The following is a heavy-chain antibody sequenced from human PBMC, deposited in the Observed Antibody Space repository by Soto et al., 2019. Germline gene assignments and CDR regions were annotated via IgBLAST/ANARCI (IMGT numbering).Heavy chain of an antibody. V-gene: IGHV3-33*01. CDR1: GFTFSGHG. CDR2: IWYDGSQI. J-gene: IGHJ3*01. D-gene: IGHD2-15*01. CDR3: ARDPESCSGGSCVAFDL. Sequence: QVQLVESGGGVVQPGRSLRLSCAASGFTFSGHGMHWVRQAPGRGLEWVAVIWYDGSQIYYGDSVRGRFTISRDNSKDTLYLQMNSLRAEDTAVYYCARDPESCSGGSCVAFDLWGQGTMVTVSS.